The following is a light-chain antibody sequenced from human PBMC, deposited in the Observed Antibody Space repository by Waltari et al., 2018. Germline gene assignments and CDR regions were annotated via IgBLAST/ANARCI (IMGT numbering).Light chain of an antibody. CDR1: SGSLSTTSY. Sequence: QPVVTQEPSLSLPPGGTVPLTFALTSGSLSTTSYVTWYQQTPGLAPRTLVYKANARSSGLPERVSGSSLVNTAARIIRGAQADDESDYYCALYMGSCIWVFGGGTRLTVV. J-gene: IGLJ3*02. CDR3: ALYMGSCIWV. CDR2: KAN. V-gene: IGLV8-61*01.